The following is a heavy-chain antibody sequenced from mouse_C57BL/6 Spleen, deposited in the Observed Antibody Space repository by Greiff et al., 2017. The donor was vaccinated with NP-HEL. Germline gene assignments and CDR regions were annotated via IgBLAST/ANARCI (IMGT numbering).Heavy chain of an antibody. CDR1: GYTFTSSG. CDR3: ARKGDSNQYYYAMDY. J-gene: IGHJ4*01. V-gene: IGHV1-81*01. Sequence: VQLQQSVAELARPGASVKLSCTASGYTFTSSGIRWVKQRTGQGLEWIGKIYPGSGTTYYNAKFTGKATLTADTSSSTAYMELRSLTSEDSAVYCCARKGDSNQYYYAMDYWGQGTSVTVSS. CDR2: IYPGSGTT. D-gene: IGHD2-5*01.